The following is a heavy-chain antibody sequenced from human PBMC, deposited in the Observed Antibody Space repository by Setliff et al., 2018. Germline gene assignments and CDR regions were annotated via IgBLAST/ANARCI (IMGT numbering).Heavy chain of an antibody. Sequence: GGSLSLSCAASGFTFSDHYMDWVRQAPGRGLEWVARSRNKESSYTTEYAASVKGRFTIARDDSKNSLYLQMNSLKTEDAAVYYYVRTLIPGYYFDCWGQGTLVTVSS. V-gene: IGHV3-72*01. CDR3: VRTLIPGYYFDC. CDR2: SRNKESSYTT. J-gene: IGHJ4*02. CDR1: GFTFSDHY. D-gene: IGHD2-15*01.